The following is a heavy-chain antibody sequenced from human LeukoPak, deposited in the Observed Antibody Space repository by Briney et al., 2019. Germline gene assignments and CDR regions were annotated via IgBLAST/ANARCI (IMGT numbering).Heavy chain of an antibody. CDR3: ARDRVSYCSSTSCYTQYDWFDP. V-gene: IGHV4-61*02. Sequence: SETLSLTCTVSGGSISRGSYYLSWIRQPAGKGLEWIGRIYTSGSTNYNPSLKSRVTISVDTSKNQFSLKLSSVTAADTAVYYCARDRVSYCSSTSCYTQYDWFDPWGQGTLVTASS. D-gene: IGHD2-2*02. CDR1: GGSISRGSYY. J-gene: IGHJ5*02. CDR2: IYTSGST.